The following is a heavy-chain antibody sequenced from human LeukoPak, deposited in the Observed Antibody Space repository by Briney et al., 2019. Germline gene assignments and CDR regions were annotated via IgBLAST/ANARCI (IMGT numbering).Heavy chain of an antibody. CDR2: ISPDGSRT. CDR3: ARVALGSYNWFDP. D-gene: IGHD3-10*01. V-gene: IGHV3-74*01. Sequence: NPGGSLRLSCAASGFTFSRYWMHWVRQAPGKGLVWVSRISPDGSRTTYADSVKGRFTISRDNAKNTVYLQTNSLRAEDTAVYYCARVALGSYNWFDPWGQGTLVTVSS. CDR1: GFTFSRYW. J-gene: IGHJ5*02.